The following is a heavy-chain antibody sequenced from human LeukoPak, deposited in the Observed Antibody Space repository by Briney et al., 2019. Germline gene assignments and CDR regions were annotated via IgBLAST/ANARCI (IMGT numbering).Heavy chain of an antibody. D-gene: IGHD6-6*01. CDR3: AKVTWESRPPDCNS. CDR2: IRGSGDTA. CDR1: GFTFSSYE. V-gene: IGHV3-23*01. Sequence: GGSLRLSCAASGFTFSSYEMNWVRQAPGKGLEWVSAIRGSGDTALYADSVKGRFTISRDNFKNIVYLEMNSLRAEDTATYYCAKVTWESRPPDCNSWGPGTLVTVSS. J-gene: IGHJ4*02.